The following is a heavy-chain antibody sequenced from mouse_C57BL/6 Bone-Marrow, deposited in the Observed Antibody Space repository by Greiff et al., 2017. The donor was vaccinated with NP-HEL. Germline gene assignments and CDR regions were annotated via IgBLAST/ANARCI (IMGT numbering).Heavy chain of an antibody. CDR2: INPYNGGT. J-gene: IGHJ2*01. CDR1: GYTFTDYY. Sequence: VQLQQSGPELVKPGASVKISCKASGYTFTDYYMNWVKQSHGKSLEWIGDINPYNGGTSYNQKFKGKATLTVDKSSSTAYMELNSLTTEDSAVYYCARDYWGQGTTLTVSS. V-gene: IGHV1-26*01. CDR3: ARDY.